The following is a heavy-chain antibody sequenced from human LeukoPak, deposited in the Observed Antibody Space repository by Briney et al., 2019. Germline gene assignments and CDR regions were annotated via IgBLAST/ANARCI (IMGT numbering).Heavy chain of an antibody. Sequence: ASVKVSCKASGYTFTSYAMHWVRQAPGQRLEWMGWINAGNGNTKYSQEFQGRVTITRDTSASTAYMELSSLRSDDTAVYYCARPRRVVVVSDAFDIWGQGTMVTVSS. V-gene: IGHV1-3*01. J-gene: IGHJ3*02. CDR2: INAGNGNT. CDR1: GYTFTSYA. CDR3: ARPRRVVVVSDAFDI. D-gene: IGHD3-22*01.